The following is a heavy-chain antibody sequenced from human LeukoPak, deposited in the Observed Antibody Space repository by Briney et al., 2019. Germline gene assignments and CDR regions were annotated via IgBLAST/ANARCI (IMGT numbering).Heavy chain of an antibody. CDR1: GFTLTNYA. D-gene: IGHD5-18*01. Sequence: PGRSLRLSCAASGFTLTNYAMHWVRQAPGKGLEWVAIVRSDGTNKYSADSLKGRFTISRDNSRNTLYLQMNSLRAEDTAVYYCARESGASRGYSYGHWGQGTLVTVSS. V-gene: IGHV3-30*04. J-gene: IGHJ4*02. CDR3: ARESGASRGYSYGH. CDR2: VRSDGTNK.